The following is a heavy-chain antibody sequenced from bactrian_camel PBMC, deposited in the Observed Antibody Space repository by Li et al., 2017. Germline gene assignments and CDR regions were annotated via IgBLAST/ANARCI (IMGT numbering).Heavy chain of an antibody. CDR1: GYKYASYC. CDR2: LNSDGKIT. Sequence: QVQLVESGGGSVQAGGSLRLACAVEGYKYASYCLAWFRQAPGGAREEIAVLNSDGKITYYSDSVKGRFTISQDNAKDMHLQMDNLQPEDTAMYYCAARGPYCYTKISVRDFTYWGQGTQVTVS. D-gene: IGHD2*01. V-gene: IGHV3S6*01. CDR3: AARGPYCYTKISVRDFTY. J-gene: IGHJ6*01.